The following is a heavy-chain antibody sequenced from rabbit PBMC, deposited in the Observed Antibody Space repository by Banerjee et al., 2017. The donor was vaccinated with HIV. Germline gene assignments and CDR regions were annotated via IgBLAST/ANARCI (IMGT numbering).Heavy chain of an antibody. Sequence: QEQLEESGGDLVKPGGTLTLTCKASGIDFSRLYYICWVRQAPGKGLELIACIATDSRDTGYASWAGGRFTISKTSSTTVTLQMTSLTAADTATYFCARDRFADAGGYGSGFNLWGPGTLVT. D-gene: IGHD7-1*01. V-gene: IGHV1S45*01. CDR2: IATDSRDT. J-gene: IGHJ4*01. CDR1: GIDFSRLYY. CDR3: ARDRFADAGGYGSGFNL.